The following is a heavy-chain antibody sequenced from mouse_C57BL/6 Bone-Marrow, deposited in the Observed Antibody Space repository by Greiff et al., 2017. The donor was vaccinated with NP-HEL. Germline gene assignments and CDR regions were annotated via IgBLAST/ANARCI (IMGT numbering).Heavy chain of an antibody. V-gene: IGHV5-16*01. CDR3: AREGFITTVVAHWYFDV. J-gene: IGHJ1*03. CDR1: GFTFSDYY. Sequence: EVHLVESEGGLVQPGSSMKLSCTASGFTFSDYYMAWVRQVPEKGLEWVANINYDGSSTYYLDSLKSRFIISRDNAKNILYLQMSSLKSEDTATYYCAREGFITTVVAHWYFDVWGTGTTVTVSS. D-gene: IGHD1-1*01. CDR2: INYDGSST.